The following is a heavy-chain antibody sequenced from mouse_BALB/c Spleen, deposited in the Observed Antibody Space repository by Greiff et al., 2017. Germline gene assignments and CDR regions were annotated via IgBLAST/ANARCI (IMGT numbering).Heavy chain of an antibody. CDR3: TRRSGNYFAY. Sequence: VKLVESGAELVKPGASVKLSCKASGYTFTSYYMYWVKQRPGQGLEWIGEINPSNGGTNFNEKFKSKATLTVDKSSSTAYMQLSSLTSEDSAVYYCTRRSGNYFAYWGQGTLVTVSA. CDR2: INPSNGGT. V-gene: IGHV1S81*02. J-gene: IGHJ3*01. CDR1: GYTFTSYY. D-gene: IGHD2-1*01.